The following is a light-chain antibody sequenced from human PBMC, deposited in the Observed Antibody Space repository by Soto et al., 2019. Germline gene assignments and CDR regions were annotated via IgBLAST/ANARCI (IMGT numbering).Light chain of an antibody. V-gene: IGLV1-47*01. CDR3: EAWEDRMSGVV. J-gene: IGLJ3*02. Sequence: QSVLTQPPSASGTPGQTVTISSSGSSSNIGTHYVSWYQQLPGTAPKLIIYGNNQRPSAIPDRFSGSRSGTSASLAISGLGSEDEADYYCEAWEDRMSGVVFGGGTKVTVL. CDR1: SSNIGTHY. CDR2: GNN.